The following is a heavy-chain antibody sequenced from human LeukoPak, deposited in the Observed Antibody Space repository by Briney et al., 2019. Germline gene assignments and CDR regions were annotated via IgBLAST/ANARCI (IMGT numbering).Heavy chain of an antibody. J-gene: IGHJ1*01. V-gene: IGHV7-4-1*02. CDR2: INTNTGNP. CDR3: ARDSVPMIVVVIADPEYFQH. CDR1: GYTFTNYA. Sequence: ASVKVSCKASGYTFTNYAMNRVRQAPGQGLEWMGWINTNTGNPTYAQGFTGRFVFSLDTSVSTTYLQISSLKAEDTAVYYSARDSVPMIVVVIADPEYFQHWGQGTLVTVSS. D-gene: IGHD3-22*01.